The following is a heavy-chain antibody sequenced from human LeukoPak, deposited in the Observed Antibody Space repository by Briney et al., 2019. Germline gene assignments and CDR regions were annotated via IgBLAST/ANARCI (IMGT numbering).Heavy chain of an antibody. D-gene: IGHD2-2*01. CDR3: ARNTATSTMHY. CDR1: GGSLIGDKSY. V-gene: IGHV4-39*01. Sequence: SETLSLTCTVSGGSLIGDKSYWAWIRQAPGKALEWIGTISHTGDTYYNPALLSRLTMSVQTSTNQFYLRLASVSASDTAIYYCARNTATSTMHYWGRGILVTVS. J-gene: IGHJ4*02. CDR2: ISHTGDT.